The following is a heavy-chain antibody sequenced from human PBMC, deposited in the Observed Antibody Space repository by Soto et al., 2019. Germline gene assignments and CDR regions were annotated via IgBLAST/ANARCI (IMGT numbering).Heavy chain of an antibody. CDR2: IYYSGST. CDR1: GGSISNYY. Sequence: PSETLSLTCTVSGGSISNYYWSWIRQPPGKGLEWIGYIYYSGSTNYNPSLESRVTISVDTSKNQFSLKLSSVTAADTAVYYCARDLRGTSCYDYWGQGTLVTVSS. V-gene: IGHV4-59*01. J-gene: IGHJ4*02. CDR3: ARDLRGTSCYDY. D-gene: IGHD2-2*01.